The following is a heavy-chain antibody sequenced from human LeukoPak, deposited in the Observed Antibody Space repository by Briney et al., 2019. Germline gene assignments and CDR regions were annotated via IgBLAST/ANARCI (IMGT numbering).Heavy chain of an antibody. V-gene: IGHV3-33*06. CDR1: GFTFSSYG. Sequence: PGGSLRLSCAASGFTFSSYGMHWVRQAPGKGLEWVAVIWYDGSNKYYADSVKGRFTISRDNSKNTLYLQMNSLRAEDTAVYYCAKERRGDGYGDWGQGTLVTVSS. J-gene: IGHJ4*02. CDR3: AKERRGDGYGD. CDR2: IWYDGSNK. D-gene: IGHD5-24*01.